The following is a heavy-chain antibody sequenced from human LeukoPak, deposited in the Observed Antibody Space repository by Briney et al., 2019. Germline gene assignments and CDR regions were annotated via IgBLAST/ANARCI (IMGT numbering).Heavy chain of an antibody. J-gene: IGHJ4*02. CDR2: IVVGSGNT. V-gene: IGHV1-58*01. D-gene: IGHD3-10*01. CDR1: GDTFIPYT. Sequence: ASVKVSCKASGDTFIPYTFSWVRQAPGQGLEWIGWIVVGSGNTNYAQKFQERVTITRDMSTSTAYMELSSLRSEDTAVYYCAADGYYGSGSPDFDYWGQGTLVTVSS. CDR3: AADGYYGSGSPDFDY.